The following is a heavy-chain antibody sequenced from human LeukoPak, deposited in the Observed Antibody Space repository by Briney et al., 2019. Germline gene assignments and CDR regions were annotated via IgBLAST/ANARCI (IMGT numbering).Heavy chain of an antibody. CDR2: ISWNSGSI. V-gene: IGHV3-9*01. D-gene: IGHD1-26*01. CDR3: ARDPYSGSYGDYYYYYMDV. Sequence: GGSLGLSCAASGFTFDDYAMHWVRQVSGKGLEWVSGISWNSGSIDYADSVKGRFTISRDNAKSSLYLQMNSLRDEDTAVYYCARDPYSGSYGDYYYYYMDVWGKGTTVTISS. CDR1: GFTFDDYA. J-gene: IGHJ6*03.